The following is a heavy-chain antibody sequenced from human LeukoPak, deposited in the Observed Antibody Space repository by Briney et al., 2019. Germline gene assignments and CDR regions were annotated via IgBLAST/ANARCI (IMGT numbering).Heavy chain of an antibody. CDR1: GGSLTNANYY. J-gene: IGHJ4*02. V-gene: IGHV4-31*03. D-gene: IGHD3-22*01. Sequence: SETLSLTCTVSGGSLTNANYYWSWIRQHPGRGLEWIGYIYFSGSTHYNPSLKSRVTMSVDTSRNQFSLQLTSVTAADTAVYYCARGSYYYDNSGYFPPLAHWGQGTLVTVSS. CDR2: IYFSGST. CDR3: ARGSYYYDNSGYFPPLAH.